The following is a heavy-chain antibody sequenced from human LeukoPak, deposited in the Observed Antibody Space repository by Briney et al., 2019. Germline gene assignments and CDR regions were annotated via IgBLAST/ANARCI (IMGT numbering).Heavy chain of an antibody. V-gene: IGHV3-23*01. CDR2: ISGSGGST. J-gene: IGHJ5*02. Sequence: GSLRLSCAASGFTFSSYAMSWVRQAPGKGLEWVSAISGSGGSTYYADSVKGRFTISRDNSKNTLYLQMNSLRAEDTAVYYCAKGSTLEWLGNWFDPWGQGTLVTVSS. D-gene: IGHD3-3*01. CDR1: GFTFSSYA. CDR3: AKGSTLEWLGNWFDP.